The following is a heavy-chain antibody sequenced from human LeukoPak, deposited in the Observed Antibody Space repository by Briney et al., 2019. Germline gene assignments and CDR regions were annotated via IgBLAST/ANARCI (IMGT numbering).Heavy chain of an antibody. CDR3: ARGPTRYYFDY. V-gene: IGHV4-59*01. Sequence: TSETLSLTCTVSGGSTTNYHWSWIRQPPGKGLEWIGYIYYSGNTNCNPSLKSRVTISVDTSNNQFSLNLSSVTAADTAVYYCARGPTRYYFDYWGQGTLVTVSS. CDR2: IYYSGNT. CDR1: GGSTTNYH. J-gene: IGHJ4*02.